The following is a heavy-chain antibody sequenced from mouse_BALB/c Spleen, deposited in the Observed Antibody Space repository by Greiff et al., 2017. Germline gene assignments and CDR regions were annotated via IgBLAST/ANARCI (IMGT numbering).Heavy chain of an antibody. CDR3: VREGFYAMDY. Sequence: EVKVVESGGGLVQPKGSLKLSCAASGFTFNTYAMHWVCQAPGKGLEWVARIRSKSNNYATYYADSVKDRFTISRDDSQSMLYLQMNNLKTEDTAMYYCVREGFYAMDYWGQGTSVTVSS. J-gene: IGHJ4*01. CDR1: GFTFNTYA. CDR2: IRSKSNNYAT. V-gene: IGHV10-3*03.